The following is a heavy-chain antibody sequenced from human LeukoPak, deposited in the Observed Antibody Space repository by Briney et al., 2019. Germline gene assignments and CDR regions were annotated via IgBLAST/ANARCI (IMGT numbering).Heavy chain of an antibody. J-gene: IGHJ4*02. CDR3: AKDLPNPYYYDSSGSPTG. CDR1: GFTFSSYA. CDR2: ISDSGGST. Sequence: GGSLRLSCAASGFTFSSYAMSWVRQAPGKGLEWVSAISDSGGSTYYADSVKGRFTISRDNSKNTLYLQMNSLRAGDTAVYYCAKDLPNPYYYDSSGSPTGWGQGTLVTVSS. D-gene: IGHD3-22*01. V-gene: IGHV3-23*01.